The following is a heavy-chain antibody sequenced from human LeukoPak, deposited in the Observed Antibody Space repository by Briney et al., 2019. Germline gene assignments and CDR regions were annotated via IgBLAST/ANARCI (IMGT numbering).Heavy chain of an antibody. D-gene: IGHD3-10*01. CDR1: EFSVGSNY. CDR3: AKSYNNPTVAVRVRGVIPYFDY. CDR2: VSGSGADT. J-gene: IGHJ4*02. Sequence: GGSQRLSCAASEFSVGSNYMTWVRQAPGKGLEWVAGVSGSGADTYYADSVKGRFTISRDNSRTTLYLQMISLRADDTAVYYCAKSYNNPTVAVRVRGVIPYFDYWGQGSLVTVSS. V-gene: IGHV3-23*01.